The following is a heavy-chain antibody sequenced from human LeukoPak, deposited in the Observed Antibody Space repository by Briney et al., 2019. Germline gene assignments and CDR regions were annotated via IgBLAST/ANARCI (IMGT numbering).Heavy chain of an antibody. Sequence: PGGSLRLSCVASGFTFSDYYMSWIRQAPGKGLEWVSYISSSSSYTNYADSVKGRFTISRDNAKNSLYLQMNSLRAEDTAVYYCARAPHYSNYGPYYYGMDVWGQGTTVTVSS. V-gene: IGHV3-11*06. D-gene: IGHD4-11*01. CDR3: ARAPHYSNYGPYYYGMDV. CDR1: GFTFSDYY. CDR2: ISSSSSYT. J-gene: IGHJ6*02.